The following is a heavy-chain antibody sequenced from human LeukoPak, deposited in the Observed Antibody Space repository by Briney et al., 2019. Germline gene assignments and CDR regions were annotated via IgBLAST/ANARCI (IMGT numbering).Heavy chain of an antibody. Sequence: GGSLRLSCAASGFMFSSNWMSWVRLAPGKGLGWVANIKEDGTETYYVDSVKGRFTISRDNAKNSLYLQMNSLRVEDTAVYYCAKEGRSLQTYWGQGTLVTVSS. V-gene: IGHV3-7*03. D-gene: IGHD5-24*01. CDR2: IKEDGTET. J-gene: IGHJ4*02. CDR3: AKEGRSLQTY. CDR1: GFMFSSNW.